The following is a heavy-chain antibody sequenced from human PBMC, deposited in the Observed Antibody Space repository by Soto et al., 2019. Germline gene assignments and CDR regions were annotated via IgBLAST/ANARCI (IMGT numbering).Heavy chain of an antibody. J-gene: IGHJ4*02. D-gene: IGHD3-22*01. CDR1: GYSFTSYW. CDR2: IDPSDSYT. CDR3: ARRNVGNYYDSSGNDY. Sequence: EVQLVQSGAEVKKPGESLRISCKGSGYSFTSYWISWVRQMPGKGLEWMGRIDPSDSYTNYSPSFQGHVTISADKSISTAYLQWSSLKASDTAMYYCARRNVGNYYDSSGNDYWGQGTLVTVSS. V-gene: IGHV5-10-1*03.